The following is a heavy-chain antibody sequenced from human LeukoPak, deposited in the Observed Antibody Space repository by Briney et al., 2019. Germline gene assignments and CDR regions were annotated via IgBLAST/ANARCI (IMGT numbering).Heavy chain of an antibody. CDR1: GGSLSSYY. J-gene: IGHJ4*02. Sequence: SEALSLTCTVSGGSLSSYYWSWIRQPPGKGLEWIGYIYYSGSTNYNPSLKSRVTISVDTSKNQFSLKLSSVTAADTAVYYCARLDYGGNSDWGQGTLVTVSS. CDR2: IYYSGST. CDR3: ARLDYGGNSD. V-gene: IGHV4-59*08. D-gene: IGHD4-23*01.